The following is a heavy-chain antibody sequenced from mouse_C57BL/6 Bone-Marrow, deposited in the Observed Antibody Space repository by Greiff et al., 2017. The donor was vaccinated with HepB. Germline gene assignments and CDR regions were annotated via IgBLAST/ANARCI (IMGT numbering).Heavy chain of an antibody. J-gene: IGHJ2*01. CDR3: ARAIYYDYDEGYFDY. V-gene: IGHV1-22*01. D-gene: IGHD2-4*01. Sequence: VQLQQSGPELVKPGASVKMSCKASGYTFTDYNMHWVKQSHGKSLEWIGYINPNNGGTSYNQKFKGKATLTVNKSSSTAYMELRSLTSEDSAVYYCARAIYYDYDEGYFDYWGQGTTLTVSS. CDR2: INPNNGGT. CDR1: GYTFTDYN.